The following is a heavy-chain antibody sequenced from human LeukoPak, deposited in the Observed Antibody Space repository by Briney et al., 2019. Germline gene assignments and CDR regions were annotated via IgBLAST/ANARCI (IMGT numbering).Heavy chain of an antibody. J-gene: IGHJ4*02. CDR2: FNHSGNT. V-gene: IGHV4-34*01. Sequence: SETQSLTCAVYGGAFSGYYWSWIRQPPRKGLQWMGEFNHSGNTNYNPSLKSRVTISVDTSKNQFSLKLSSVTAADTAVYYCARGRYYYGSGSYYYFDYWGQGTLVTVSS. D-gene: IGHD3-10*01. CDR1: GGAFSGYY. CDR3: ARGRYYYGSGSYYYFDY.